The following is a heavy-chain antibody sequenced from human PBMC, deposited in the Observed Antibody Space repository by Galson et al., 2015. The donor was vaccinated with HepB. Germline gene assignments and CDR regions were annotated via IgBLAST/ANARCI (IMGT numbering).Heavy chain of an antibody. V-gene: IGHV1-69*13. CDR3: ARDVKYYGSGSYYSYYYYMDV. CDR2: IIPIFGTA. D-gene: IGHD3-10*01. J-gene: IGHJ6*03. CDR1: GGTFSSYA. Sequence: SVKLSCKASGGTFSSYAISWVRQAPGQGLEWMGGIIPIFGTANYAQKFQGRVTITADESTSTAYMELSSLRSEDTAVYYCARDVKYYGSGSYYSYYYYMDVWGKGTTVTVSS.